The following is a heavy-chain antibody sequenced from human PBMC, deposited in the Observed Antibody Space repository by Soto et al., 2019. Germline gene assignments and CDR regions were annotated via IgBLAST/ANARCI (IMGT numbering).Heavy chain of an antibody. V-gene: IGHV3-53*04. CDR2: IYSGGST. D-gene: IGHD3-3*01. CDR3: ARATPYYDFWSGPDAFDI. CDR1: GFTVSSNY. Sequence: GGSLRLSCAASGFTVSSNYMSWVRQAPGKGLEWVSVIYSGGSTYYADSVKGRFTISRHNSKNTLYLQMNSLRAEDTAVYYCARATPYYDFWSGPDAFDIWGQGTMVTVSS. J-gene: IGHJ3*02.